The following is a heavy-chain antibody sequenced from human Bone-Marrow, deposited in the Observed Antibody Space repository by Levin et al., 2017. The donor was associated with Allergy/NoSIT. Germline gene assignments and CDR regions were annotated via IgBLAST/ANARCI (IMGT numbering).Heavy chain of an antibody. Sequence: GESLKISCAASGFTFSSYAMSWVRQAPGKGLEWVSAISGSGGSTYYADSVKGRFTISRDNSKNTLYLQMNSLRAEDTAVYYCAKSSLRGYDSSGYYSDDAFDIWGQGTMVTVSS. J-gene: IGHJ3*02. V-gene: IGHV3-23*01. D-gene: IGHD3-22*01. CDR1: GFTFSSYA. CDR2: ISGSGGST. CDR3: AKSSLRGYDSSGYYSDDAFDI.